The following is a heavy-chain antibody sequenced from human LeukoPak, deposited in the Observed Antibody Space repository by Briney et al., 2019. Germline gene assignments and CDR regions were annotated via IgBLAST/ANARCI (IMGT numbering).Heavy chain of an antibody. D-gene: IGHD3-22*01. Sequence: GESLKISCKGSGYSFTTYWIGWVRQMPVKGLEWMGIIYPDDSDTRYSPSFQGQVSISVDKSVSAAYLQWSSLKASDTAIYYCARLRITMIRPDVFDIWGQGTMVTVSS. J-gene: IGHJ3*02. V-gene: IGHV5-51*01. CDR2: IYPDDSDT. CDR3: ARLRITMIRPDVFDI. CDR1: GYSFTTYW.